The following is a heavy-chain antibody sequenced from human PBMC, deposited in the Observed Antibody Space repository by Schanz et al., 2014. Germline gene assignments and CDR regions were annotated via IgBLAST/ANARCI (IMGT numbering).Heavy chain of an antibody. V-gene: IGHV3-7*01. CDR3: ARDSRPNYDFLTAYYSIDY. CDR1: GFTFSDHY. D-gene: IGHD3-9*01. Sequence: EVQLVESGGGLVQPGGSLRLSCAASGFTFSDHYMDWVRQAPGKGLEWVANIKQHGNEKYYVDSVKGRFTISRDNAKISLYLQMNSLRVEDTAVYYCARDSRPNYDFLTAYYSIDYWGQGTLVTVSS. CDR2: IKQHGNEK. J-gene: IGHJ4*02.